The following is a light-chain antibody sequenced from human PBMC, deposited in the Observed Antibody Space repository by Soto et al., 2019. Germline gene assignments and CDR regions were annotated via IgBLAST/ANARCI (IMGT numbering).Light chain of an antibody. J-gene: IGKJ4*01. CDR3: QQRSNWPLT. V-gene: IGKV3-11*01. CDR1: QSVSSS. CDR2: DVS. Sequence: EIVLTQSPATLTLSPGERATLSCRASQSVSSSLAWYQQKPGQTPRLLIYDVSNRATGIPARFSGSGSGTDFTLAGSSLDPEDFAVYYCQQRSNWPLTFGGGTKVEI.